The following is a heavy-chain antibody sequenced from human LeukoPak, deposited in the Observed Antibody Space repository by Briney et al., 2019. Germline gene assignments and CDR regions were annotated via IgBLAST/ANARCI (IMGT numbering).Heavy chain of an antibody. J-gene: IGHJ5*02. CDR3: ARRSGYYDSSGYLFDD. CDR2: TYPGDSDT. CDR1: GYSFTSYW. D-gene: IGHD3-22*01. V-gene: IGHV5-51*03. Sequence: GESLTISCKGSGYSFTSYWIGWVRQMPGKGLEWMGITYPGDSDTRYSPSFQGQVTSSADKSISTAYLQWSSLKASDTAMYYCARRSGYYDSSGYLFDDWGQGTLVTVSS.